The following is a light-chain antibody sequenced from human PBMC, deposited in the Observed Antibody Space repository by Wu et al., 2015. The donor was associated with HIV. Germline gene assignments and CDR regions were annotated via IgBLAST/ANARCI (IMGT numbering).Light chain of an antibody. CDR2: AAS. CDR3: QQSYSTPGT. CDR1: QSISNY. Sequence: DIQMTQSPSSLSASVGDRVTITCRASQSISNYLNWYQQEPGKAPKLLIYAASSLQSGVPSRFSGSGSGTDFTLTISSLQPEDFATYYCQQSYSTPGTFGQGTKAGDQT. J-gene: IGKJ2*02. V-gene: IGKV1-39*01.